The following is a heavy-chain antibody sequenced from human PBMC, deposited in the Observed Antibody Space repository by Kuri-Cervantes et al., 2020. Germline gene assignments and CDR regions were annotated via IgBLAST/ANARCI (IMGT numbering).Heavy chain of an antibody. CDR3: ARDTFYDSSDYYFDY. CDR1: GFTFSSYW. Sequence: GGSLRLSCAASGFTFSSYWMSWVRQAPGKGLEWVANIKQDGSEKYYVDSVKGRFTISRDNSKNTLYLQMNSLRAEDTAVYYCARDTFYDSSDYYFDYWGQGTLVTVSS. CDR2: IKQDGSEK. V-gene: IGHV3-7*01. D-gene: IGHD3-22*01. J-gene: IGHJ4*02.